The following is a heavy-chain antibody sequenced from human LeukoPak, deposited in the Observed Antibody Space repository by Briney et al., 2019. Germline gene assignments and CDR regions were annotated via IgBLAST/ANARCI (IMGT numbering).Heavy chain of an antibody. J-gene: IGHJ4*02. CDR2: INPSGGST. CDR1: GYTFTSYY. CDR3: ARATLSDYYFNY. Sequence: ASAKVSCKASGYTFTSYYMHWVRQAPGQGLEWMGIINPSGGSTSYAQKFQGRVTMTRDTSTNTVYMELSSLRSEDTAVYFCARATLSDYYFNYWGQGTLVTVSS. V-gene: IGHV1-46*01.